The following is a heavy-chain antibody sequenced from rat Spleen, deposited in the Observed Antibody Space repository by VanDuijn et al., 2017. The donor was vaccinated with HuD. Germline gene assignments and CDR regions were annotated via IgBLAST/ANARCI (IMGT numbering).Heavy chain of an antibody. CDR3: TRGWNHYFAY. CDR2: INYDGRST. J-gene: IGHJ2*01. CDR1: GFTFSDYY. Sequence: EVQLVESGGGLVQPGTSMKLSCAASGFTFSDYYMAWVRQAPKKGLEWVATINYDGRSTFYRDSVRDRFTISRDNAKSILYLQMDNLKSEDTATYYCTRGWNHYFAYWGQGVIVTVSS. V-gene: IGHV5-7*01.